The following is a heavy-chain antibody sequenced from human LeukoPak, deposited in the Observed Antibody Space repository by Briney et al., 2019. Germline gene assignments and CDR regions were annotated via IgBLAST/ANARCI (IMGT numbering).Heavy chain of an antibody. CDR3: ARGPLRPSGEYYYCYMDV. J-gene: IGHJ6*03. V-gene: IGHV1-18*01. CDR1: GYTFTSYG. CDR2: ISAYNGNT. D-gene: IGHD3-3*01. Sequence: ASVKVSCKASGYTFTSYGISWVRQAPGQGLEWMGWISAYNGNTNYAQKLQGRVTMTTDTSTSTANMELRSLRSDDTAVYYCARGPLRPSGEYYYCYMDVWGKGTTVTVSS.